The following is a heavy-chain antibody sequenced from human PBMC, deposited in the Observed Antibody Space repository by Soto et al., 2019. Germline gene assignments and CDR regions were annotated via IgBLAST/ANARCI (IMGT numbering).Heavy chain of an antibody. J-gene: IGHJ6*02. D-gene: IGHD6-19*01. V-gene: IGHV3-21*01. CDR1: GFTFSSYS. CDR2: ISSSSSYI. CDR3: ARETSTVPEHRYYYYGMDV. Sequence: EVQLVESGGGLVKPGGSLRLSCAASGFTFSSYSMNWVRQAPGKGLEWVSSISSSSSYIYYADSVKGRFTISRDNAKNSLYLHMNSLRAEDTAVYYCARETSTVPEHRYYYYGMDVWGQGTTVTVSS.